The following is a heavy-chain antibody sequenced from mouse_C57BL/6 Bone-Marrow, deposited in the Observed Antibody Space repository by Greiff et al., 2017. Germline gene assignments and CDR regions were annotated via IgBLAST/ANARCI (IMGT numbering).Heavy chain of an antibody. J-gene: IGHJ1*03. CDR3: ARRGGTWNCDWYFDV. V-gene: IGHV5-15*04. CDR2: ISNLAYSI. CDR1: GFTFSDYG. Sequence: EVKLQESGGGLVQPGGSLKLSCAASGFTFSDYGMAWVRQAPRKGPEWVAFISNLAYSIYSADTVTGRFTISRENAKNTLYLEMSSLRSEDTAMYYCARRGGTWNCDWYFDVWGTGTTVTVSS.